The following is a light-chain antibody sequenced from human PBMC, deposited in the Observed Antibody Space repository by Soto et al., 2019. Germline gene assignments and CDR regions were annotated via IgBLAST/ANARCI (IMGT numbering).Light chain of an antibody. CDR2: DVN. J-gene: IGLJ3*02. CDR1: SSDLGGYNY. CDR3: TSYATGSTL. Sequence: QSALTQPAYVSGSPGQSITISCTGTSSDLGGYNYVCWYQQHPGKAPKLIIYDVNNRPSGISDRFSGSQSGNTASLTISGLQAEDEGTYYCTSYATGSTLFGGGTKLTVL. V-gene: IGLV2-14*03.